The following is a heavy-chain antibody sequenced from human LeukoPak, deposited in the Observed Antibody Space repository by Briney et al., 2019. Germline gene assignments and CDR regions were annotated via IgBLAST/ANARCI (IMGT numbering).Heavy chain of an antibody. CDR3: ARAVRGYSGYDKGYSFDY. D-gene: IGHD5-12*01. J-gene: IGHJ4*02. Sequence: PRGSLRLSCAASGFTFSSYAMHWVRQAPGKGLEYVSAISSIGGSTYYANSVKGRFTISRDNSKNTLYLQMGSLRAEDMAVYYCARAVRGYSGYDKGYSFDYWGQGTLVTV. CDR2: ISSIGGST. V-gene: IGHV3-64*01. CDR1: GFTFSSYA.